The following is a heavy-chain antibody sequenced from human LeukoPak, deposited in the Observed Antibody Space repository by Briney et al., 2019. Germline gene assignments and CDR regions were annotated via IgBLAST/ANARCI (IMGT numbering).Heavy chain of an antibody. Sequence: ASVKVSCKASGYSFTNFGITWVRQAPGQGLQWMGWTSPYEDYPKYAQKFQGRVTMTTETSTNTAYMELRSLTSDDTAVYYCAKVDPPIIEGGRGEAFDVWGQGTMVTVSS. D-gene: IGHD1-26*01. CDR2: TSPYEDYP. J-gene: IGHJ3*01. CDR1: GYSFTNFG. CDR3: AKVDPPIIEGGRGEAFDV. V-gene: IGHV1-18*01.